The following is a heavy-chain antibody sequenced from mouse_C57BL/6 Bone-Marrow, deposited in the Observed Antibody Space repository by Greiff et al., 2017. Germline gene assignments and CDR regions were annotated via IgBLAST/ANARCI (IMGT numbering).Heavy chain of an antibody. CDR2: IDPSDSYT. V-gene: IGHV1-69*01. J-gene: IGHJ2*01. CDR1: GYTFTSYW. Sequence: QVQLQQPGAELVMPGASVKLSCKASGYTFTSYWMHWVKQRPGQGLEWIGEIDPSDSYTNYNQKFKGKSTLTVDKSSSTACMQLSSLTSEDSAVYYCARDYDNFDYWGQGTTLTVSS. D-gene: IGHD2-4*01. CDR3: ARDYDNFDY.